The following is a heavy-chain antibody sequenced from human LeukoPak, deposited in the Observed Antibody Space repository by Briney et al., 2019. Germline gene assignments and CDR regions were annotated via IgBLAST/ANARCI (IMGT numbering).Heavy chain of an antibody. CDR2: ITGNAGSA. CDR3: LARLDWSGWNAFDI. CDR1: GFTFSSYD. V-gene: IGHV3-23*01. J-gene: IGHJ3*02. D-gene: IGHD6-19*01. Sequence: GGSLRLSCAASGFTFSSYDMSWVRQAVGKGLEWVSSITGNAGSAYHADSVRGRFTISRDNSKNTLYLQMNSLRAEDTAVYYCLARLDWSGWNAFDIWGQGTMVTVSS.